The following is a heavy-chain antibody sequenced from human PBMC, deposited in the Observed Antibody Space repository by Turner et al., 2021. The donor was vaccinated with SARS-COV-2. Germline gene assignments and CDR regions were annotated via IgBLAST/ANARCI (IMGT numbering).Heavy chain of an antibody. V-gene: IGHV4-30-4*01. CDR2: IYYSGST. D-gene: IGHD5-18*01. CDR3: ARFEYGYSYDFGFDY. Sequence: QVQLQESGPGLVKPSQTLSLTCAVSGGSFSSGDYYWTWIRQPPGKGLEWIGYIYYSGSTFYNPSLKSRVTISLDTSKNQFSLKLSSVTAADTAVYYCARFEYGYSYDFGFDYWGQGTLVTVSS. J-gene: IGHJ4*02. CDR1: GGSFSSGDYY.